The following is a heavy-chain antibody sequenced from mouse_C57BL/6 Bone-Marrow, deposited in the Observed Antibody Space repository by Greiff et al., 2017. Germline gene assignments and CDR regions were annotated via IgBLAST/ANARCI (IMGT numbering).Heavy chain of an antibody. J-gene: IGHJ4*01. CDR2: INPNNGGT. CDR1: GYIFTDYN. D-gene: IGHD3-3*01. CDR3: ARRMGQSLYYAMDY. Sequence: VQLQQSGPELVKPGASVKMSCKASGYIFTDYNMHWVKQSHGKSLEWIGYINPNNGGTSYNQKFKGKATLTVNKSSSTAYMELRSLTSEDSAVYYCARRMGQSLYYAMDYWGQGTSVTVSS. V-gene: IGHV1-22*01.